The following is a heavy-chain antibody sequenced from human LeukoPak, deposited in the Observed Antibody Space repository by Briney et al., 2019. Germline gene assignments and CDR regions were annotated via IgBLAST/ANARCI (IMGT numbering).Heavy chain of an antibody. CDR3: ASDRDRWRTFDM. CDR1: GFTFDDYG. J-gene: IGHJ3*02. CDR2: INWNGGST. Sequence: TGGSLRLSCAASGFTFDDYGMSWVRQAPGKGLEWVSGINWNGGSTGYADSVKGRFTISRDNAKNSLYLQMNSLRAEDTAVYYCASDRDRWRTFDMWGQGTMVTVSS. V-gene: IGHV3-20*04. D-gene: IGHD3-22*01.